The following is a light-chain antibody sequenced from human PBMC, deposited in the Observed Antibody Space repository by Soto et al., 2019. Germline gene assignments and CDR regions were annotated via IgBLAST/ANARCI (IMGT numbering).Light chain of an antibody. Sequence: EIVMTQSPDTLSVSPGERATLSCRASQSVSSNLAWYQQKPGQAPRLLIHGASTRATGIPARFSGSGSGTEFTLTISSLQSEDFATYYCQQYSTFSRTFGQGTKVEIK. CDR1: QSVSSN. J-gene: IGKJ1*01. CDR2: GAS. CDR3: QQYSTFSRT. V-gene: IGKV3-15*01.